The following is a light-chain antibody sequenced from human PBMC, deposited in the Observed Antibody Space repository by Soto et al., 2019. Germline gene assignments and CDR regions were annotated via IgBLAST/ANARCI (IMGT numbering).Light chain of an antibody. V-gene: IGKV1-33*01. CDR2: DAS. CDR1: QDIRNY. Sequence: DIQMTQSPSPLSASVGDRVTITCQASQDIRNYLHWYQKKPGKAPKLLIYDASSLETGAPSRFSGSGSGTDFTFTISDLKPEDFATYYCQQYADQFTFGPGTRVDVQ. CDR3: QQYADQFT. J-gene: IGKJ3*01.